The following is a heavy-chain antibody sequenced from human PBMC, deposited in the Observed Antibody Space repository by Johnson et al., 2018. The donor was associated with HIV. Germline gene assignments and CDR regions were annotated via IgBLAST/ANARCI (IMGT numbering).Heavy chain of an antibody. CDR1: GFTVSSNY. J-gene: IGHJ3*02. D-gene: IGHD3-9*01. CDR3: ARAQPDYDILTGTYAFDI. CDR2: IYSGGST. V-gene: IGHV3-66*01. Sequence: VQLVESGGGLVQPGGSLRLSCAASGFTVSSNYMSWVRQAPGQGLEWVSVIYSGGSTYYADSVKGRFTISRDNSKNTLELQMNSLRAEDTAVYYCARAQPDYDILTGTYAFDIWGQGTMVTVSS.